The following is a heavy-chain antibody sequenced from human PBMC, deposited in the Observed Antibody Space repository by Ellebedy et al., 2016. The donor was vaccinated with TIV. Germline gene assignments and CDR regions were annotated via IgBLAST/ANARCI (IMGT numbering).Heavy chain of an antibody. Sequence: GESLKISCASSGFTFSSYWMHWVRRAPGKGLVWVSRINSDVSSTNYADSVRGRFTISRDNANNTLYLQMNSLRAEDTAVYYWEKGWVPDYWGQGTLVSVSS. J-gene: IGHJ4*02. CDR3: EKGWVPDY. CDR1: GFTFSSYW. V-gene: IGHV3-74*01. CDR2: INSDVSST. D-gene: IGHD1-26*01.